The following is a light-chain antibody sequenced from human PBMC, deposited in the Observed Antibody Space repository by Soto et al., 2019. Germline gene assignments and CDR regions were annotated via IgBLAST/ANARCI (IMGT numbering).Light chain of an antibody. CDR3: SSYSTITVAFL. CDR2: EVT. Sequence: QSVLTQPASVSGSAGQSITITCTGTSSDVGGFKYVSWYQHHPGKVPQLLIFEVTNRPSGVSTRFSGSKSGNTASLTISGLQAEDEADYHCSSYSTITVAFLFWTGTKVTVL. V-gene: IGLV2-14*01. J-gene: IGLJ1*01. CDR1: SSDVGGFKY.